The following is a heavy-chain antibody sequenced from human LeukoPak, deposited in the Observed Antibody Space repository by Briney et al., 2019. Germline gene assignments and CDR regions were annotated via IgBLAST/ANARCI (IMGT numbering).Heavy chain of an antibody. CDR3: ARDSSRYCSSTSCYA. D-gene: IGHD2-2*01. V-gene: IGHV3-21*01. Sequence: PGGSLRLSCAAAGFTFSSYSMNWVRQAPGKGLEWVSSISSSSSYIYYADSVKGRFTISRDNAKNSLYLQMNSLRAEDTAVYYCARDSSRYCSSTSCYAWGQGTLVTVSS. J-gene: IGHJ5*02. CDR2: ISSSSSYI. CDR1: GFTFSSYS.